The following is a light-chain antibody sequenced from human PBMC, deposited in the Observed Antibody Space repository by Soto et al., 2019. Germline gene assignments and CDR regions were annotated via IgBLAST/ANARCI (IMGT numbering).Light chain of an antibody. V-gene: IGLV2-18*02. Sequence: QSALTQPPSVSGSPGQSVTISCTGTSTDFVSYNRVSWYQQPPGTAPKLIIYEASNRPSGVPDRFSGSKSGNTASLTISGLQAEDEADYYCTSYSSSSTFYVFGTGTKVTVL. J-gene: IGLJ1*01. CDR3: TSYSSSSTFYV. CDR2: EAS. CDR1: STDFVSYNR.